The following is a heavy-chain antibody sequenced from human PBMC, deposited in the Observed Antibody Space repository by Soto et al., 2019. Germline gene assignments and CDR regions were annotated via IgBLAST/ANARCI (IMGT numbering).Heavy chain of an antibody. Sequence: QITLKESGPTLVKPTQTLTLTCTFSGFSLSTRGVGVGWIRQPSGKALEWLAVIYWDDDKRSSPFLKSRLTXTXXTSKNQVVLTMTNMDTVDTATYSCAHRRPEMSWAYWGQGTLVTVSS. CDR2: IYWDDDK. J-gene: IGHJ4*02. CDR3: AHRRPEMSWAY. V-gene: IGHV2-5*02. CDR1: GFSLSTRGVG. D-gene: IGHD7-27*01.